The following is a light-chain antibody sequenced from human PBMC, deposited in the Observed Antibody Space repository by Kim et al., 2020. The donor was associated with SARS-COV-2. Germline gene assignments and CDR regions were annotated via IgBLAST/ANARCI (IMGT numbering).Light chain of an antibody. CDR3: QMWDSSSDHVV. CDR1: NIGSKS. Sequence: SSELTQPPSVSVPPGKTARITCGGNNIGSKSVHWYQQKPGQAPVLVIYYDSDRPSGIPERFSGSNSGNTATLTISRVEAGDEADYYCQMWDSSSDHVVFGGGTQLTVL. V-gene: IGLV3-21*04. CDR2: YDS. J-gene: IGLJ2*01.